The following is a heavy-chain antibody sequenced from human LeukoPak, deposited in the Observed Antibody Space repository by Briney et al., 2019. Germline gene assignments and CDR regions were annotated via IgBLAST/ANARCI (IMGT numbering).Heavy chain of an antibody. CDR1: GDSISNSY. Sequence: SETLSLTCTVSGDSISNSYWSWIRQPPGKGLEWVGFIYYSGSTNYNPSLKSRVSISVDTSKNQLSLKLSSVTAADTAVYYCARCMPIYYYYGMDVWGQGTTVTVSS. D-gene: IGHD2-8*01. CDR3: ARCMPIYYYYGMDV. V-gene: IGHV4-59*01. CDR2: IYYSGST. J-gene: IGHJ6*02.